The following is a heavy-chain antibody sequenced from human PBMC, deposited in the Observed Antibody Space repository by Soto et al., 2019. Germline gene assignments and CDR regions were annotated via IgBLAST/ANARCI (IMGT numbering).Heavy chain of an antibody. D-gene: IGHD6-13*01. CDR1: GFTFSSYA. J-gene: IGHJ4*02. CDR2: ISDSGGST. Sequence: EVQLLESGGGLVQPGGSLRLSCAASGFTFSSYAMSWVRQAPGKGLEWVSAISDSGGSTYYADSVKGRFTISSDNSKTTLDLQMNSLRDEDGAVYCWAKAPISSWRPFDYWGQGTLVTVSS. V-gene: IGHV3-23*01. CDR3: AKAPISSWRPFDY.